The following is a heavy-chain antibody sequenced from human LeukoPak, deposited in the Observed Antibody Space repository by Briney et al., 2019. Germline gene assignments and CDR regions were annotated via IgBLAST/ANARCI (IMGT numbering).Heavy chain of an antibody. D-gene: IGHD2-2*01. J-gene: IGHJ4*02. CDR2: ISAYNGNT. CDR1: GYTFTSYG. CDR3: GRPVDCRSTNCPLDH. V-gene: IGHV1-18*01. Sequence: ASVKVSCTASGYTFTSYGISWVRQAPGQGLEWMGWISAYNGNTNYAQKLQGRVTMTTDTSTSTAYMELRSLRSDDTAVYYCGRPVDCRSTNCPLDHWGQGTLVTVSS.